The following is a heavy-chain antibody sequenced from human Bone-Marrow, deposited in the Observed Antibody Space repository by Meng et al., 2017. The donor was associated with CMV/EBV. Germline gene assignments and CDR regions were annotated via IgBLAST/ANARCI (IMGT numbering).Heavy chain of an antibody. CDR2: INTYNGNT. Sequence: ASVKVSCKASGYTFTSYGISWVRQAPGQGLEWMGWINTYNGNTNYAQKFQGRVTMTTDTSTSIAYMEVRSLRSDDTAVYYCARKPWSGYYGDFDYWGQGTLVTVSS. V-gene: IGHV1-18*01. CDR3: ARKPWSGYYGDFDY. J-gene: IGHJ4*02. D-gene: IGHD3-3*01. CDR1: GYTFTSYG.